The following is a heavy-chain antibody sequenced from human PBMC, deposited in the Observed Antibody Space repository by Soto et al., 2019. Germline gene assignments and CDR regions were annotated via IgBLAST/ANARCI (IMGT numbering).Heavy chain of an antibody. V-gene: IGHV1-8*01. CDR1: GYTFTSYD. CDR2: MNPNSGNT. CDR3: ARPYYYGSGNAYNWFDP. Sequence: ASVKVSCKASGYTFTSYDINWVRQATGQGLEWMGWMNPNSGNTGYAQKFQGRVTMTRNTSISTAYMELSSLRSEDTAVYYCARPYYYGSGNAYNWFDPWGQGTLVTVSS. J-gene: IGHJ5*02. D-gene: IGHD3-10*01.